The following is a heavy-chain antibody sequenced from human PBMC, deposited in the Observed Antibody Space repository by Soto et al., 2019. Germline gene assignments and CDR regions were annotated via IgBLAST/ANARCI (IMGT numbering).Heavy chain of an antibody. V-gene: IGHV3-30-3*01. Sequence: PGGSLRLSCAASGFTFSSYAMHWVRQAPGKGLEWVAVISYDGSNKYYADSVKGRFTISRDNSKNTLYLQMNSLRAEDTAVYYCARDLSIVATSYYYYYGMDVWGQGTTLTVSS. CDR1: GFTFSSYA. D-gene: IGHD5-12*01. CDR3: ARDLSIVATSYYYYYGMDV. CDR2: ISYDGSNK. J-gene: IGHJ6*02.